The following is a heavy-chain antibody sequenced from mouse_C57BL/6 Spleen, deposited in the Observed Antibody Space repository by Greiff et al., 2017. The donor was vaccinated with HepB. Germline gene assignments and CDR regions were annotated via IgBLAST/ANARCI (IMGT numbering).Heavy chain of an antibody. J-gene: IGHJ4*01. CDR1: GYTFTSYW. CDR3: ARLDDSYAMGY. CDR2: IYPSDSET. D-gene: IGHD2-3*01. Sequence: QVQLQQPGAELVRPGSSVKLSCKASGYTFTSYWMDWVKQRPGQGLEWIGNIYPSDSETNYNQKFKDKATLTVDKSSSTAYMQLSSLTSEDSAAYYCARLDDSYAMGYWGQGTSVTVSS. V-gene: IGHV1-61*01.